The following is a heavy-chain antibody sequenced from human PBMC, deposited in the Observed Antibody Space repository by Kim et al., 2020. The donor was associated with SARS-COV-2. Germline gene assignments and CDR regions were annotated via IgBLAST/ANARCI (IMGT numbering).Heavy chain of an antibody. CDR1: GGSISSYY. D-gene: IGHD3-10*01. CDR3: ARDSPDYYGSGSYYRGLGWFDP. CDR2: IYYSGST. V-gene: IGHV4-59*01. J-gene: IGHJ5*02. Sequence: SETLSLTCTVSGGSISSYYWSWIRQPPGKGLEWIGYIYYSGSTNYNPSLKSRVTISVDTSKNQFSLKLSSVTAADTAVYYCARDSPDYYGSGSYYRGLGWFDPWGQGTLVTVSS.